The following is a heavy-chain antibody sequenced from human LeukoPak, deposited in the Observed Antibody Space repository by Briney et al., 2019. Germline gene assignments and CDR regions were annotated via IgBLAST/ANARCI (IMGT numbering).Heavy chain of an antibody. J-gene: IGHJ4*02. CDR2: IWYDGSNK. CDR1: GFTFSSYA. CDR3: ARDSGYPLHYFDY. Sequence: GGSLRLSCAASGFTFSSYAMHWVRQAPGKGLEWVAVIWYDGSNKYYADSVKGRFTISRDNSKNTLYLQMNSLRAEDTAVYYCARDSGYPLHYFDYWGQGTLVTVSS. D-gene: IGHD5-12*01. V-gene: IGHV3-33*08.